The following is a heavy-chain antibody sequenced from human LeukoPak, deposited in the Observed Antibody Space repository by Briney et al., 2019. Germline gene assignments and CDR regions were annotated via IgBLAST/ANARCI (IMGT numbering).Heavy chain of an antibody. CDR3: ARDHLIAARPVNAFDI. V-gene: IGHV3-73*01. Sequence: GGSLRLSCAASGFTFSASAVHWVRQASGKGLEWIVRIRHKANNYATAYTDPLKGRFTVSRDDSKNTAYLQMNSLRAEDTAVYYCARDHLIAARPVNAFDIWGQGTMVTVSS. CDR2: IRHKANNYAT. CDR1: GFTFSASA. D-gene: IGHD6-6*01. J-gene: IGHJ3*02.